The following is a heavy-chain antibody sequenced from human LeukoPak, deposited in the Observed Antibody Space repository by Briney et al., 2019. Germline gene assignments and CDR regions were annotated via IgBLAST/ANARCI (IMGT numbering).Heavy chain of an antibody. V-gene: IGHV3-30-3*01. D-gene: IGHD2-21*02. CDR2: ISYDGSNK. Sequence: GRSLRLSCAASGFTFSSYAMHWVRQAPGKGLEWVAVISYDGSNKYYADSVKGRFTISRDNSKNTLYLQMNSLRAEDTAVYYCARDGAHDCLFDYWGQGTLVTVSS. CDR1: GFTFSSYA. J-gene: IGHJ4*02. CDR3: ARDGAHDCLFDY.